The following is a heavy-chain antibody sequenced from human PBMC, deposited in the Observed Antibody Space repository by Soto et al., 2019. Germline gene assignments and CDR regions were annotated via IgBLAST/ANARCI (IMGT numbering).Heavy chain of an antibody. Sequence: GGSLRLSCAASGFTFSSYSMNWVRQAPGKGLEWVSSISSSSSYIYYADSVKGRFTISRDNAKNSLYLQMNSLRAEDTAVYYCASSMVRGVISYYYYYGMDVWGQGTTVTVSS. CDR1: GFTFSSYS. CDR2: ISSSSSYI. J-gene: IGHJ6*02. V-gene: IGHV3-21*01. CDR3: ASSMVRGVISYYYYYGMDV. D-gene: IGHD3-10*01.